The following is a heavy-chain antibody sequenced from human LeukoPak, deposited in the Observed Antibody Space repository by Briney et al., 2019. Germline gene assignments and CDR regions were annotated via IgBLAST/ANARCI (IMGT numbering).Heavy chain of an antibody. CDR1: GFTFSSYA. V-gene: IGHV3-30-3*01. J-gene: IGHJ4*02. CDR2: ISYDGSNK. Sequence: PGGSLRLSCAASGFTFSSYAMHWVRQAPGKGLEWVAVISYDGSNKYYADSVKGRFTISRDKSKNTLYLQMNSLRAEDTAVYYCARDGIYDSSGYYSPPFDYWGQGTLVTVSS. CDR3: ARDGIYDSSGYYSPPFDY. D-gene: IGHD3-22*01.